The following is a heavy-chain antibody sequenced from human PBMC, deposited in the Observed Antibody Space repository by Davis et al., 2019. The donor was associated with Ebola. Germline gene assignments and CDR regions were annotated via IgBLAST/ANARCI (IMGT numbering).Heavy chain of an antibody. Sequence: ASVRVSCKASGYTFTGYYMHWVRQAPGQGLEWMGWINPNSGDTNYAQKFQDWVTMTRDTSISTAYMELNRLTSDDTAVYYCARSLIVVAARHYFDHWGQGTLVTVSS. D-gene: IGHD2-15*01. J-gene: IGHJ4*02. CDR1: GYTFTGYY. CDR3: ARSLIVVAARHYFDH. V-gene: IGHV1-2*04. CDR2: INPNSGDT.